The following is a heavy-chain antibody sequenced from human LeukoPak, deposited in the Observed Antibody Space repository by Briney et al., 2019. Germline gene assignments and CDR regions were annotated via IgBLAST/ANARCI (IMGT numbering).Heavy chain of an antibody. J-gene: IGHJ6*03. CDR3: ARGMATIDGYYYYMDI. CDR2: ISSSSSYI. D-gene: IGHD5-24*01. V-gene: IGHV3-21*01. CDR1: GFTFSSYS. Sequence: GGSLRLSCAASGFTFSSYSMNWVRQAPGKGLEWVSSISSSSSYIYYADSVKGRFTISRDNAKNSLYLQMSSLRAEDTAVYYCARGMATIDGYYYYMDIWGKGTTVTVSS.